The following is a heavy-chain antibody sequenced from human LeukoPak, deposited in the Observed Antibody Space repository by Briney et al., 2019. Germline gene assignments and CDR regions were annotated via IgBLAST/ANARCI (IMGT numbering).Heavy chain of an antibody. CDR1: GFTFSSYA. J-gene: IGHJ4*02. V-gene: IGHV3-30*04. CDR3: ASTSSPATLSTVDY. CDR2: ISYDGSNK. Sequence: GGSLRLSRAASGFTFSSYAMHWVRQAPGKGLEWVAVISYDGSNKYYADSVKGRFTISRDNSKNTLYLQMNSLRAEDTAVYYCASTSSPATLSTVDYWGQGTLVTVSS.